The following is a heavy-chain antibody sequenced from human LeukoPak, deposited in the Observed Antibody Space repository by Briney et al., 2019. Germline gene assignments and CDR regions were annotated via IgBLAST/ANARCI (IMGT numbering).Heavy chain of an antibody. Sequence: WGSLSLSCTASGFTFSTYWINWVRQPPARGREGVANIKHDGSEKYYVHSVKGRFTIYRDTAKKSLYLQVNSLRADDTTFYHCRTLYDSRGYQSDHWGQKTLVPVSS. D-gene: IGHD3-22*01. CDR3: RTLYDSRGYQSDH. CDR2: IKHDGSEK. J-gene: IGHJ4*02. V-gene: IGHV3-7*01. CDR1: GFTFSTYW.